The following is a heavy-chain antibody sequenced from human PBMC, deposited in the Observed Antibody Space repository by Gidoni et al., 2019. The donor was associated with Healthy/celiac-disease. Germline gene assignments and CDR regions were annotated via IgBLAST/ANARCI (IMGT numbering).Heavy chain of an antibody. J-gene: IGHJ6*02. CDR2: IRSKAYGGTT. D-gene: IGHD6-13*01. Sequence: EVQLVESGGGLVKPGRSLRLSCTASGFTFGDYAMTWFRQAPGKGLEWVGFIRSKAYGGTTEYAASVKGRFTISRDDSKSIAYLQMNSLKTEDTAVYYCTSLLAYSSSWYGYYYGMDVWGQGTTVTVSS. V-gene: IGHV3-49*05. CDR1: GFTFGDYA. CDR3: TSLLAYSSSWYGYYYGMDV.